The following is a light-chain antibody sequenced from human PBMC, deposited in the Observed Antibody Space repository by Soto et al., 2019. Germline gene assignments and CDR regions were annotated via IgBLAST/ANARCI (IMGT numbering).Light chain of an antibody. V-gene: IGLV1-44*01. CDR3: GTWDESPNAYV. CDR2: TND. J-gene: IGLJ1*01. CDR1: GSNFGYCS. Sequence: QSVLTHSPSASGAPGQRISISCSGSGSNFGYCSVSWVHQLSGTAPKLLIHTNDQRPSGVPDRFSGSKTGTSASLAISGLQSEDEADYYCGTWDESPNAYVFGGGPKVTVL.